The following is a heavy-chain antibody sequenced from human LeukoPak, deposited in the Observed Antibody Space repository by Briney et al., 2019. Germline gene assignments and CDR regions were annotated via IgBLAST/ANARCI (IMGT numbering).Heavy chain of an antibody. Sequence: GGSLRLSCAASGFTFSSYSMNWVRQAPGKGLEWVSSISSSSSYIYYAGSVKGRFTISRDNAKNSLYLQMNSLRAEDTAVYYCARDVDWDYWGQGTLVTVSS. J-gene: IGHJ4*02. CDR1: GFTFSSYS. CDR3: ARDVDWDY. V-gene: IGHV3-21*01. CDR2: ISSSSSYI. D-gene: IGHD3-9*01.